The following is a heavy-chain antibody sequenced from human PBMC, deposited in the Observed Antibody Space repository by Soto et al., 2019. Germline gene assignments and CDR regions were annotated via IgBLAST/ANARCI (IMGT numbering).Heavy chain of an antibody. J-gene: IGHJ4*02. V-gene: IGHV4-39*01. D-gene: IGHD4-4*01. Sequence: SETLSLTCTVSGGSISSSTYYWGWMRQPPGKGLEWIASFFIGGNTYYNPSLKSRVTISVDTSKNQFSLKLSSVTAADTAVYYCARGMTTVTTYDYWGQGTLVTVS. CDR2: FFIGGNT. CDR3: ARGMTTVTTYDY. CDR1: GGSISSSTYY.